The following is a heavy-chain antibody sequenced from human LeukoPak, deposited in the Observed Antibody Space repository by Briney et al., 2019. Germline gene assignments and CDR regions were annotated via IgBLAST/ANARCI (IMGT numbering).Heavy chain of an antibody. CDR1: GFNFGVYG. V-gene: IGHV3-30*18. CDR2: ISIDGSNT. Sequence: GTSLRLSCAASGFNFGVYGMHWVRQAPGKGLEWVAVISIDGSNTYYADSVKGLFTISRHNSKNMLYLQMNSLRAEDTAVYHCAKEVAVTGAPYFDYWGQGTLVTVSS. CDR3: AKEVAVTGAPYFDY. D-gene: IGHD1-20*01. J-gene: IGHJ4*02.